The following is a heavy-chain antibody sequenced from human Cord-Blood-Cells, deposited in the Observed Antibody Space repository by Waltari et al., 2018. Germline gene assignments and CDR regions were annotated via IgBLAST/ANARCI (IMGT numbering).Heavy chain of an antibody. CDR3: ARELYDFWSGYYTEGYYYYYMDV. V-gene: IGHV3-53*01. Sequence: EVQLVESGGGLIKPGGSLRLSCAASGFTVSSNYMSWAGQAPGKGLDWVSVIYSGGSTYYADSVKGRFTISRDNSKNTLYLQMNSLRAEDTAVYYCARELYDFWSGYYTEGYYYYYMDVWGKGTTVTVSS. CDR2: IYSGGST. D-gene: IGHD3-3*01. CDR1: GFTVSSNY. J-gene: IGHJ6*03.